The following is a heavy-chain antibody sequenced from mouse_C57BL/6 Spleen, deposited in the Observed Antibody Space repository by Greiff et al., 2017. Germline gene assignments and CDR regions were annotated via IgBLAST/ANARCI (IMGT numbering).Heavy chain of an antibody. D-gene: IGHD2-5*01. V-gene: IGHV1-76*01. CDR1: GYTFTDYY. CDR2: IYPGSGNT. CDR3: AREEYYSTFFDY. Sequence: QVQLQQSGAELVRPGASVKLSCKASGYTFTDYYINWVKQRPGQGLEWIARIYPGSGNTYYNEKFKGKATLTAEKSSSTAYMQLSSLTSEDSAVYFCAREEYYSTFFDYWGQGTTLTVSS. J-gene: IGHJ2*01.